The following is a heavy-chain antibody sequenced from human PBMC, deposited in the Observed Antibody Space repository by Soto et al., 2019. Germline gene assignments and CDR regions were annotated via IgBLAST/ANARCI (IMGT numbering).Heavy chain of an antibody. V-gene: IGHV4-31*03. D-gene: IGHD3-16*01. CDR3: ARAGGIGDYYFDY. Sequence: QVQLQESGPGLVEPSQTLSLTCTVSGGSISSGGYYWSWIRQHPGTGLEWIGFIYYSGSTFYNPSLKSRITISVDTSKNQFSRKLSSVTAADTAVYYCARAGGIGDYYFDYWGQGTLVTVSS. CDR1: GGSISSGGYY. CDR2: IYYSGST. J-gene: IGHJ4*02.